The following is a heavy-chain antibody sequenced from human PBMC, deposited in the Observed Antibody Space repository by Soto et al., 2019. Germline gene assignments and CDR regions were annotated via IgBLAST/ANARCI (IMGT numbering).Heavy chain of an antibody. CDR2: ISGSGGST. J-gene: IGHJ4*02. V-gene: IGHV3-23*01. CDR3: EKGMEDVDIVATISDY. D-gene: IGHD5-12*01. CDR1: GFTFSSYA. Sequence: EVQLLESGGGLVQPGGSLRLSCAASGFTFSSYAMSWVRQAPGKGLEWVSAISGSGGSTYYADSVKGRFTISRDNTKNTLYLQMTSLRAEDTAVYYCEKGMEDVDIVATISDYWGQGTLVTVSS.